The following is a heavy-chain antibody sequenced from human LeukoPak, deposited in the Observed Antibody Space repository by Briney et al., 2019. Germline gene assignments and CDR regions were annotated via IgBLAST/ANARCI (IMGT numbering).Heavy chain of an antibody. CDR2: ISSSSSYI. J-gene: IGHJ4*02. Sequence: GGSLRLSCAASGFTFSSFTMNWVRQAPGKGLEWVSSISSSSSYIYYADSVKGRFTISRDNSKNTLYLQMNSLRAEDTAVYYCAREIKEDSSSWYGFDYWGQGTLVTVSS. V-gene: IGHV3-21*01. CDR1: GFTFSSFT. CDR3: AREIKEDSSSWYGFDY. D-gene: IGHD6-13*01.